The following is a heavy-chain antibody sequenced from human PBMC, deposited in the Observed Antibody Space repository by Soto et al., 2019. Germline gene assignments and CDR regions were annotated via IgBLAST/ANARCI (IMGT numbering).Heavy chain of an antibody. CDR3: ATGLYGDHYYYYAMAA. V-gene: IGHV3-23*01. CDR2: ISGSVGST. Sequence: EVQLLESGGGLVQPGGSLRLSCAASGFTFSSYAMTWVRQAPGKGLEWVSAISGSVGSTSYAYSGKGRFTISRDNYKNSVFLQMISLSAEDTAVYRGATGLYGDHYYYYAMAAWGHGAMVAV. D-gene: IGHD4-17*01. CDR1: GFTFSSYA. J-gene: IGHJ6*02.